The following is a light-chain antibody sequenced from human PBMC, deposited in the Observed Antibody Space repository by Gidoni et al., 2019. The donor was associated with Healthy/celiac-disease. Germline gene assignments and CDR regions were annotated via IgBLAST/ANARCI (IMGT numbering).Light chain of an antibody. CDR2: DAS. CDR1: QSVSSY. V-gene: IGKV3-11*01. J-gene: IGKJ1*01. CDR3: QQRSNWHPWT. Sequence: EIVLTLSPATLSLSPGERANLSCRASQSVSSYLPWYQQNPGKAPRLLIYDASTRATGIPARFSGSGSGTDFTLSISSREPEDFAVSYCQQRSNWHPWTFGEGTKVEIK.